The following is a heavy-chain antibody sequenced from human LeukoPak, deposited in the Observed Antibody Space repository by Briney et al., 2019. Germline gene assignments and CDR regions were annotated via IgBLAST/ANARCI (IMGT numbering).Heavy chain of an antibody. J-gene: IGHJ4*02. CDR1: GYTFTSYA. CDR3: ARAGIITMVRGVISIPQHKLPTAY. CDR2: INAGNGNT. Sequence: ASVKVSCKASGYTFTSYARHWVRQAPGQRLEWMGWINAGNGNTKYSQKFQGRVTITRDTSASTAYMELSSLRSEDTAVYYCARAGIITMVRGVISIPQHKLPTAYWGQGTLVTVSS. V-gene: IGHV1-3*01. D-gene: IGHD3-10*01.